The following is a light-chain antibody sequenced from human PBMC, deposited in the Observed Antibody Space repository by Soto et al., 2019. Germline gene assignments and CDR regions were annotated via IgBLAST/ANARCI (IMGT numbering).Light chain of an antibody. Sequence: QSALTQPASVSGSPGQSITISCTETSSDVGGYNYVSWYQQQPGKAPKLMIYDVSNRPSGVSNRFSGSKSGNTASLTISGLQAEDEADYYCSSYTRSSTLYVVFGGGTKLTVL. J-gene: IGLJ2*01. CDR2: DVS. CDR1: SSDVGGYNY. CDR3: SSYTRSSTLYVV. V-gene: IGLV2-14*01.